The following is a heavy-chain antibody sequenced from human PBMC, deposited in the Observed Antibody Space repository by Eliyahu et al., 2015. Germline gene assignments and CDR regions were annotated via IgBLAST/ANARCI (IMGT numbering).Heavy chain of an antibody. CDR2: INPNSGGT. Sequence: QVQLVQSGAEVKKPGASVKVXXKASGYTFTXYXXXWVRQAPGQGLEWMGRINPNSGGTNYAQKFQGRVTMTRDTSISTAYMELSRLRSDDTAVYYCARVKWRLGLPYSSSHVFDYWGQGTLVTVSS. D-gene: IGHD6-6*01. V-gene: IGHV1-2*06. CDR1: GYTFTXYX. CDR3: ARVKWRLGLPYSSSHVFDY. J-gene: IGHJ4*02.